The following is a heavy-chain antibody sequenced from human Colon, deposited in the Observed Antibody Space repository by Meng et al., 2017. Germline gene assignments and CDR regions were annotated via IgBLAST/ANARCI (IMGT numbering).Heavy chain of an antibody. CDR3: ARDWVAVTD. D-gene: IGHD6-19*01. CDR2: LYAGGNT. Sequence: VQLVEAGGGLIQPGVALRLSCAASGFAVFTTSMSWVRQAPGKGLEWVAVLYAGGNTYYADSVKGRFTISRDNSKNTPYLQMNSLKVEDTAVYYCARDWVAVTDWGQGTLVTVSS. J-gene: IGHJ4*02. V-gene: IGHV3-53*01. CDR1: GFAVFTTS.